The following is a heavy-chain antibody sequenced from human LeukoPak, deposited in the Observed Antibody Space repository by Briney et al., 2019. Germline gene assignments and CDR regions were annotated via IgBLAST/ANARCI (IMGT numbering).Heavy chain of an antibody. D-gene: IGHD1-7*01. V-gene: IGHV1-69*05. Sequence: ASVKVSCKTSGGTFSSYAISWVRQAPGQGLEWMGGIIPIFGTANHAQKFQGRVTITTDESTSTAYMELSSLRSEDTAVYYCASSAHNWNCPSLGDYWGQGTLVTVSS. J-gene: IGHJ4*02. CDR3: ASSAHNWNCPSLGDY. CDR2: IIPIFGTA. CDR1: GGTFSSYA.